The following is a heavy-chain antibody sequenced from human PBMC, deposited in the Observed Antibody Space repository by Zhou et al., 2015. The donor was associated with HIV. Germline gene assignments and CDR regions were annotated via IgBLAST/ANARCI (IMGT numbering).Heavy chain of an antibody. V-gene: IGHV1-69*02. CDR2: IIPILGIA. CDR3: ARTRYDFWSGYYKTFYGMDV. CDR1: GGTFSSYT. Sequence: VQLVQSGAEVKKPGSSVKVSCKASGGTFSSYTISWVRQAPGQGLEWMGRIIPILGIANYAQKFQGRVTITADKSTSTAYMELSSLRSEDTAVYYCARTRYDFWSGYYKTFYGMDVWGQGTTVTVSS. D-gene: IGHD3-3*01. J-gene: IGHJ6*02.